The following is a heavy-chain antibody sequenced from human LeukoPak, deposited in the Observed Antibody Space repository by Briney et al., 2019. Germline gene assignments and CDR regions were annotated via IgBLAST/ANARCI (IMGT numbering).Heavy chain of an antibody. V-gene: IGHV4-38-2*02. D-gene: IGHD6-19*01. CDR1: GHSITDGHY. Sequence: SETLSLTCTVSGHSITDGHYWDWIRQPPGKGLEWIGSVYPSGSTYKNPSLKSRFTISIATSKNPFSLKLNSVTAADTAVYHCAKRYIAVGHDYFDYWGQGTLVIVSS. CDR3: AKRYIAVGHDYFDY. CDR2: VYPSGST. J-gene: IGHJ4*02.